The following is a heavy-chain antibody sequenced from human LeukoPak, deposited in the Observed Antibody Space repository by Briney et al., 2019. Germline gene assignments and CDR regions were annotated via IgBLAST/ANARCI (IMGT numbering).Heavy chain of an antibody. CDR2: ISSNGGSI. D-gene: IGHD3-10*01. J-gene: IGHJ4*02. V-gene: IGHV3-64*01. CDR3: ARVVPPTDYGSGSYFWDPYYFDY. CDR1: GFTFSDYA. Sequence: GGSLRLSCAASGFTFSDYAMHWVRQAPGKELEYVSAISSNGGSIHYANSVKGRFTISRDNSKNTLYLQMDSLRAEDMAVYYCARVVPPTDYGSGSYFWDPYYFDYWGQGTLVTVSS.